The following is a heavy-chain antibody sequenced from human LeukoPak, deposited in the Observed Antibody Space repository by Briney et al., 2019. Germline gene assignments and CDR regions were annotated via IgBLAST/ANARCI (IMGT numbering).Heavy chain of an antibody. Sequence: GGSLRLSRVASGFTFSNYAMSWVRQAPGKRLEWVSAVTGSGGSTYYADSVKGRFTISRDNSRNTLFLQMNSLRAEDTAVYYCAKWGDFDILTGYYVSDFWGQGTLVTVSS. V-gene: IGHV3-23*01. J-gene: IGHJ4*02. CDR3: AKWGDFDILTGYYVSDF. CDR2: VTGSGGST. CDR1: GFTFSNYA. D-gene: IGHD3-9*01.